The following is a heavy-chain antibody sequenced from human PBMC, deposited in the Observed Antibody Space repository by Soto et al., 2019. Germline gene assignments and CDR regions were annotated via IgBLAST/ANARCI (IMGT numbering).Heavy chain of an antibody. V-gene: IGHV1-69*01. D-gene: IGHD3-16*01. Sequence: QMEQSGAEVRKPGSSVKVSCKPSGGSLTSYPMAWVRQAPGQGFEWMGGIIPIHGTTEYAQKFQGRVTITADESTNRATLELTGLTSEDTAVYYCARGWGLVSWGHGTHVTVSS. CDR3: ARGWGLVS. CDR1: GGSLTSYP. J-gene: IGHJ4*01. CDR2: IIPIHGTT.